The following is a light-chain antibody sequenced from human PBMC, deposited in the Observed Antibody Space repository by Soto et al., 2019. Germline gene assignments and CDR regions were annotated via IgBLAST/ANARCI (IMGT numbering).Light chain of an antibody. CDR1: SSDVGGYNY. Sequence: QSALTQPPSASGSPGQSVTISCTGTSSDVGGYNYVSWYQQYPGKAPKLMIYEVSKRPSGVPDRFSGSKSGNTASLTVSGLKAEDEADYYCSSYAARNEGVFGTGTKLTVL. CDR3: SSYAARNEGV. J-gene: IGLJ1*01. V-gene: IGLV2-8*01. CDR2: EVS.